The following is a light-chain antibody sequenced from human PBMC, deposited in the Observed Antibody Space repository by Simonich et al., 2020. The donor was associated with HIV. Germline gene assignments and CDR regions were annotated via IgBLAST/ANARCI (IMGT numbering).Light chain of an antibody. V-gene: IGKV2D-29*02. CDR3: LQSIQLPRT. CDR2: DVS. J-gene: IGKJ3*01. Sequence: DVVMPQTPLSLSVTPGQPASISCKSSQGLLPGDVNTYLYWYLQKPGQSPQLLIYDVSNRFSGVPDRFSGSGSGTDFTLKISRVEAEDVGVYYCLQSIQLPRTFGPGTKVDIK. CDR1: QGLLPGDVNTY.